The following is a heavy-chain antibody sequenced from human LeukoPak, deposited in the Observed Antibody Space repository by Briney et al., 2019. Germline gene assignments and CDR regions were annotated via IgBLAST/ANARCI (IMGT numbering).Heavy chain of an antibody. Sequence: PSETLSLTCTVSGGSISSYYWSWIRQPPGKGLEWIGYIYYSGSTNYNPSLKSRVTISVDTSKNQFSLKLSSVTAADTAVYYCARASAHYDFWSGNAFDIWGQGTMVTVSS. CDR1: GGSISSYY. CDR2: IYYSGST. V-gene: IGHV4-59*08. D-gene: IGHD3-3*01. J-gene: IGHJ3*02. CDR3: ARASAHYDFWSGNAFDI.